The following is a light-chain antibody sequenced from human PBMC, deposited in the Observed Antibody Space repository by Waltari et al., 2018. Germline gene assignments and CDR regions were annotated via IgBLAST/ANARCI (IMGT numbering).Light chain of an antibody. Sequence: QSVLTQPPSASGTPGQRVTISCSETSSNLGNNVVNWYQQVPGTAPKLLIYRNDLRPSGVPDRFSASKSGTSASLAISGLQSEDEAEYYCASWDDSLNGHWVFGGGTKVTVL. CDR2: RND. CDR3: ASWDDSLNGHWV. J-gene: IGLJ3*02. V-gene: IGLV1-44*01. CDR1: SSNLGNNV.